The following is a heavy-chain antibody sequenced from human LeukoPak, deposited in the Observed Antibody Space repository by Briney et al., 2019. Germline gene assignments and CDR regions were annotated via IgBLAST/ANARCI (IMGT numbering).Heavy chain of an antibody. CDR1: GYTFTSYA. J-gene: IGHJ6*02. V-gene: IGHV1-69*13. CDR3: ASEGDGVVPAAEASPWMDV. D-gene: IGHD2-2*01. Sequence: SVKVSCKASGYTFTSYAISWVRQAPGQGLEWMGGIIPIFGTANYAQKFQGRVTITADESTSTAYMELSSLRSEDTAVYYCASEGDGVVPAAEASPWMDVWGQGTTVTVSS. CDR2: IIPIFGTA.